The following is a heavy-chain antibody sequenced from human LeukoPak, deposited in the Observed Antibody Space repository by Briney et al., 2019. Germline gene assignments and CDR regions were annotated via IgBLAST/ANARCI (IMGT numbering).Heavy chain of an antibody. CDR1: GFTFSSYS. CDR3: ARCPITFGGVIVIPSWFDS. V-gene: IGHV3-21*01. J-gene: IGHJ5*01. D-gene: IGHD3-16*02. CDR2: ISSSSSYI. Sequence: GGSLRLSCAASGFTFSSYSMNWVRQAPGKGLEWVSSISSSSSYIYYADSVKGRFTISRDNAKNSLYLQMNSLRAEDTAVYYCARCPITFGGVIVIPSWFDSWGQGTLVTVSS.